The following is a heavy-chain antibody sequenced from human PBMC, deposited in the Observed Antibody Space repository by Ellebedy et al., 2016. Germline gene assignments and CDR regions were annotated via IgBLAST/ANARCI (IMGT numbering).Heavy chain of an antibody. CDR1: GGSLYNYA. J-gene: IGHJ4*02. Sequence: SVKVSXKASGGSLYNYAINWVRQAPGQGLEWVGRIIPMFGIANSPQKFQGRVTITADKSTSTAYMEIYSLTSNDTAVYYCARDLDYWGQGTLVTVSS. CDR2: IIPMFGIA. V-gene: IGHV1-69*04. CDR3: ARDLDY.